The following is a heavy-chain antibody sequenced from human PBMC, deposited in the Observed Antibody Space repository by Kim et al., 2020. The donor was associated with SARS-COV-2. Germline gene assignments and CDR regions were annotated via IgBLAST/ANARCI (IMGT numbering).Heavy chain of an antibody. Sequence: GGSLRLSCAASGFTFSSYGMHWVRQAPGKGLEWVALISYDGSNKYYADSVKGRFTISRDNSKDTLYLQMNSLRAEDTALFYCAREDYGDYLYYFDYWGQG. V-gene: IGHV3-30*03. CDR1: GFTFSSYG. CDR2: ISYDGSNK. D-gene: IGHD4-17*01. CDR3: AREDYGDYLYYFDY. J-gene: IGHJ4*02.